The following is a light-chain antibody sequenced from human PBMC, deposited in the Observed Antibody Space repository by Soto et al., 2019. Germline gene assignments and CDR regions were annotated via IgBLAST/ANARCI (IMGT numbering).Light chain of an antibody. Sequence: QSALTQPASVSGSPGQSITIPCTGTSGDVGGYNLVSWYQQHPGKAPKLMISEVTELPSGVSNRFSGSKSGNTASLTISGLQPCAEADYYCCSDAGNSEVFGTGTKLTVL. CDR1: SGDVGGYNL. CDR3: CSDAGNSEV. CDR2: EVT. J-gene: IGLJ1*01. V-gene: IGLV2-23*02.